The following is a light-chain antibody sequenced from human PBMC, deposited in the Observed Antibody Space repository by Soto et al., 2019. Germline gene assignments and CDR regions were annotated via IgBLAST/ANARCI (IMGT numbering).Light chain of an antibody. J-gene: IGLJ1*01. CDR3: SSYRSSSPYV. CDR1: SSDVAAYNY. Sequence: QSALTQPASLSGSPGQSITISCTGTSSDVAAYNYVSWYQQHPGKAPKLLIYEVTNRPSGVSHRFSGSKSGNTASLTISGLQAEDEADYYCSSYRSSSPYVFGTGTKVTVL. V-gene: IGLV2-14*01. CDR2: EVT.